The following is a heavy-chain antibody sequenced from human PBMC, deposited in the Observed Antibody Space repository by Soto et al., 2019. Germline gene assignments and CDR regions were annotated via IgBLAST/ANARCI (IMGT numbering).Heavy chain of an antibody. CDR1: GGSFSSHY. V-gene: IGHV4-34*10. CDR2: INASGRP. D-gene: IGHD3-10*01. J-gene: IGHJ5*02. Sequence: QVQLQESGPGQVKPSETLSLTCSDYGGSFSSHYWSWIRQRPGQGLEWIGEINASGRPTYNPSLPSRITTPVNTSKNQFSLNLAYVTAEDTAVYYCARDSVGTGWFDPWGQGTRVTVSS. CDR3: ARDSVGTGWFDP.